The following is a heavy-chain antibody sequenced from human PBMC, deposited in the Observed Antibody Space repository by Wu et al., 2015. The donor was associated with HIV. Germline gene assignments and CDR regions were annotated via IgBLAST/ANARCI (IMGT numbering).Heavy chain of an antibody. D-gene: IGHD3-3*01. CDR1: GYTFTAYY. CDR3: LKFLCXRLAVFKSLLPTTYMDF. J-gene: IGHJ6*03. Sequence: QVQLVQSGAEVKKPGASLKVSCRTSGYTFTAYYIHWVRQAPGHGLEWMGWINPDTGRHKICPELFSVEPPWTRDTSTKKHGQSHFGQCNPSMTRPQILKFLCXRLAVFKSLLPTTYMDFWG. CDR2: INPDTGRH. V-gene: IGHV1-2*02.